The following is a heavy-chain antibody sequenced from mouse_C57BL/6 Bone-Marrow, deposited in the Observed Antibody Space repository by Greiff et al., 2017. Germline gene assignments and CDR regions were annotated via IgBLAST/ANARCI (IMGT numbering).Heavy chain of an antibody. D-gene: IGHD1-1*01. CDR1: GFNIKDDY. CDR2: IDPENGDT. J-gene: IGHJ2*01. CDR3: TPYYDGSSYGY. Sequence: EVQLVESGAELVRPGASVKLSCTASGFNIKDDYMHWVKQRPEQGLEWIGWIDPENGDTEYASKFQGKATITADTSSNTAYLQLSSLTSEDTAVYSCTPYYDGSSYGYWGQGTTLTVSS. V-gene: IGHV14-4*01.